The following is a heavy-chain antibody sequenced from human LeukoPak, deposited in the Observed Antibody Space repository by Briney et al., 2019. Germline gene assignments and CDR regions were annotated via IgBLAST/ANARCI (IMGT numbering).Heavy chain of an antibody. CDR1: RFTFDEYG. D-gene: IGHD1-26*01. Sequence: PGGSLRLSCAASRFTFDEYGMTWVRQAPGKGLEWVSAISGSGYSTYYADSVKGRFTISRDNSKNTLYLRMNSLRAEDTALYFCAQWSRYFDYWGQGTLVTVSS. V-gene: IGHV3-23*01. CDR3: AQWSRYFDY. CDR2: ISGSGYST. J-gene: IGHJ4*02.